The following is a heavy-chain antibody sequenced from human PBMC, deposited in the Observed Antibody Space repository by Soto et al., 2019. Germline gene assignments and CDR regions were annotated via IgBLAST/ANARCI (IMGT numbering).Heavy chain of an antibody. Sequence: SETLSLTCTVSGGSISSGGYYWSWIRQHPGKGLEWIGYIYYSGSTYYNPSLKSRVTISVDTSKNQFSLKLSSVTAADTAVYYFASSFLEYEECGRTSHSFDYWGQGALVTVSS. CDR3: ASSFLEYEECGRTSHSFDY. J-gene: IGHJ4*02. CDR1: GGSISSGGYY. D-gene: IGHD3-3*01. V-gene: IGHV4-31*03. CDR2: IYYSGST.